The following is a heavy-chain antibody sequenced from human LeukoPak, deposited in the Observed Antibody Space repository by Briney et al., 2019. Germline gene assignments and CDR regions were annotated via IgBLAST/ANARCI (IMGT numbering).Heavy chain of an antibody. J-gene: IGHJ3*02. CDR2: IWYDGSNK. CDR3: ARDGYVDTAIGSAFDI. D-gene: IGHD5-18*01. Sequence: QPGGSLRLSCVASGFTFSGYGMHWVRQAPGKGLEWVAVIWYDGSNKYYADSVKGRFTISRDNSKNTPYLQMNSLRAEDTAVYYCARDGYVDTAIGSAFDIWGQGTMVTVSS. CDR1: GFTFSGYG. V-gene: IGHV3-33*08.